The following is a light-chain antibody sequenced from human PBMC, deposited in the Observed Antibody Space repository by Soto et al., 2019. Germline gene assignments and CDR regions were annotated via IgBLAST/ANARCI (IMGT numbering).Light chain of an antibody. CDR1: SSNIGTNY. CDR2: DNT. Sequence: QSVLTQPPSVSAAAGQKVTISCSGSSSNIGTNYVSWYQKLPGTAPKLLIYDNTERPSGIPDRFSGSKSGTSATLDITGLQTGDEADYYCATWDKFLSVVFGGGTKVTVL. J-gene: IGLJ2*01. V-gene: IGLV1-51*01. CDR3: ATWDKFLSVV.